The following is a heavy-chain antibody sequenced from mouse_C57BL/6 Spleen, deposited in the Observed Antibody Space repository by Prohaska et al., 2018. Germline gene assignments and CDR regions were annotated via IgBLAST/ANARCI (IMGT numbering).Heavy chain of an antibody. J-gene: IGHJ1*03. V-gene: IGHV11-2*01. CDR1: GFTFSGFW. CDR3: MRYGNYWYFDV. Sequence: EVQLLETGGGLVHPVGSRGLSFEGSGFTFSGFWMSWVRQTPGKTLDWIGDINSDGRAINYAPSIKDRFTIFRDNDKSTLDQQMSNVRSEDTATYFWMRYGNYWYFDVWGTGPTVTVSS. CDR2: INSDGRAI. D-gene: IGHD2-1*01.